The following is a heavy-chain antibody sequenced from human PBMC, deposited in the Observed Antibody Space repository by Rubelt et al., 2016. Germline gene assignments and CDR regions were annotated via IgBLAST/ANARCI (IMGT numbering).Heavy chain of an antibody. Sequence: QVQLQQWGSGLLKPSETLSLTCAVYGGSFSGYYLSWIRQPPGKGLEWIGEINHSGSTNYTPSLKSRVTISVDTSKNQFSRKLNSVTAADTAVYYCARIGGSTIPLSAFDIWGQGTMVTVSS. CDR1: GGSFSGYY. D-gene: IGHD3-9*01. CDR2: INHSGST. V-gene: IGHV4-34*01. CDR3: ARIGGSTIPLSAFDI. J-gene: IGHJ3*02.